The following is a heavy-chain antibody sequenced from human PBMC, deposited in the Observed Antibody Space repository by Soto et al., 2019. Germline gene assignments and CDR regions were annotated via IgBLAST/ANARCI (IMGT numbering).Heavy chain of an antibody. CDR2: INPSGGST. CDR1: GYTFTSYY. CDR3: AREGRDIVVVPAAMSSGSYYYYGMDV. D-gene: IGHD2-2*01. J-gene: IGHJ6*02. V-gene: IGHV1-46*01. Sequence: GASVMVSCKASGYTFTSYYMHWVRQAPGQGLEWMGIINPSGGSTSYAQKFQGRVTMTRDTSTSTVYMELSSLRSEDTAVYYCAREGRDIVVVPAAMSSGSYYYYGMDVWGQGTTVTVSS.